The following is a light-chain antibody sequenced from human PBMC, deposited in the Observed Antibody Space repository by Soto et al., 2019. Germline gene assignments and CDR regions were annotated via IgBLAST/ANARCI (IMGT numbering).Light chain of an antibody. Sequence: QSALTQPASVSGSPGQSIAISCTGSSSDIGTYNFVSWYQQHPGQAPKLMIYESSKRPSGISSRFSGSRSGNTASLTISGLQADDEADYYCYSPAGGLTWVFGGGTKLTVL. J-gene: IGLJ3*02. CDR2: ESS. V-gene: IGLV2-23*01. CDR1: SSDIGTYNF. CDR3: YSPAGGLTWV.